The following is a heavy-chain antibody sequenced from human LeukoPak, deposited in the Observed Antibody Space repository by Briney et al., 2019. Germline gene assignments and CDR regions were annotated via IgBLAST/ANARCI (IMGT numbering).Heavy chain of an antibody. CDR3: AKYCGYSDGYRTVY. V-gene: IGHV3-23*01. Sequence: GGSLRLSCAASGFTFSGYAMGWVRQAPGKGLEWVSAISGTGGSTYYADSVKGRFTISRDNSKNTLYLQMNSLRAEDTAVYYGAKYCGYSDGYRTVYWGQGTLVTVSS. D-gene: IGHD5-18*01. CDR2: ISGTGGST. J-gene: IGHJ4*02. CDR1: GFTFSGYA.